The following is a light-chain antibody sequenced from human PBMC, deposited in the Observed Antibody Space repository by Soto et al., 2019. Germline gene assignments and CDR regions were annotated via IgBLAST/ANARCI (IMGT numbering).Light chain of an antibody. CDR1: RSVSTN. CDR2: GAS. CDR3: QQYDKTVPPVT. J-gene: IGKJ4*01. V-gene: IGKV3-15*01. Sequence: DILLTQSPAIVSVSPGERATLSCRASRSVSTNLAWYQHKHGQAPRLLIYGASTRVTDIPPRFSGSGSGTEFTLTINYLKSKDFGVYYCQQYDKTVPPVTFGGGTKVEI.